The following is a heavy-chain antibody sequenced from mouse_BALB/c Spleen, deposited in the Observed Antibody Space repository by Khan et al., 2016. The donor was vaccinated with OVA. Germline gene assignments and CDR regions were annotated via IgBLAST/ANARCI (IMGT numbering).Heavy chain of an antibody. V-gene: IGHV5-6-4*01. CDR1: GFSFSSYS. J-gene: IGHJ2*01. CDR2: ISSGGSYT. D-gene: IGHD1-1*01. Sequence: EVQLVESGGGLVRPGGSLKLSCAASGFSFSSYSMSWVRQTPEKRLEWVATISSGGSYTYYPDSVKGRFTISRDNAKNTLYLQMSSLKSEDTAMYYCKRHRGYYGSNPYFDYWGQGTTLTVSS. CDR3: KRHRGYYGSNPYFDY.